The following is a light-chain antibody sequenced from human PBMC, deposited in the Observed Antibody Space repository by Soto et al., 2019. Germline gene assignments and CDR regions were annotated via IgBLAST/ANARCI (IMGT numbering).Light chain of an antibody. CDR2: DVT. V-gene: IGLV2-14*03. Sequence: QSALTQPASVSGSPGQSVTISCTGTGSDIGGYRYVSWYQQRPGKAPKLMIHDVTNRPSGVSDRFSGSKSGNTASLTISGLQAEDEADYYCTSYTSDSSVIFGGGTKLTVL. CDR1: GSDIGGYRY. J-gene: IGLJ2*01. CDR3: TSYTSDSSVI.